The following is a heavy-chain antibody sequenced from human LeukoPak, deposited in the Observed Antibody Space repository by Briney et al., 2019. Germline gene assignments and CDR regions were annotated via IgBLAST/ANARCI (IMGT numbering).Heavy chain of an antibody. V-gene: IGHV3-13*01. CDR1: GFTFSSYD. CDR3: ARAASGPMARGVRNLGPYYYYGMDV. J-gene: IGHJ6*02. D-gene: IGHD3-10*01. Sequence: PGGSLRLSCAASGFTFSSYDMHWVRQATGKGLEWVSAIGTAGDTYYPGSVKGRFTISRENAKNSLYLQMNSLRAGDTAVYYCARAASGPMARGVRNLGPYYYYGMDVWGQGTTVTVSS. CDR2: IGTAGDT.